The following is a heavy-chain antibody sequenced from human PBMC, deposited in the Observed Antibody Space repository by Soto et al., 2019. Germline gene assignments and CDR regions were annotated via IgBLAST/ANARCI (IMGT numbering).Heavy chain of an antibody. J-gene: IGHJ4*02. CDR2: IIPIFGTA. Sequence: SVKVSCKAAGGTFSSYAISWVRQAPGQGLEWMGGIIPIFGTANYAQKFQGRVTITADKSTSTAYMELSSLRSEDTAVYYCAREMGXGYDLVPGIYYFDYWGQGTXVTVSS. V-gene: IGHV1-69*06. CDR1: GGTFSSYA. CDR3: AREMGXGYDLVPGIYYFDY. D-gene: IGHD5-12*01.